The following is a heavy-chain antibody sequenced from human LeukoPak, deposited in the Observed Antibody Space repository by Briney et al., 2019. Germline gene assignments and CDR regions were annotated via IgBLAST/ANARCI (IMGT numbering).Heavy chain of an antibody. V-gene: IGHV1-69*05. Sequence: GASVKVSCKASGGTFSSYAISWVRQAPGQGLEWMGGIIPIFGTANYAQKFQGRVTITTDESTSTAYMELSSLRSEDTAVYYCASSSWYEDYFDYWGQGTLATVSS. CDR2: IIPIFGTA. CDR3: ASSSWYEDYFDY. D-gene: IGHD6-13*01. J-gene: IGHJ4*02. CDR1: GGTFSSYA.